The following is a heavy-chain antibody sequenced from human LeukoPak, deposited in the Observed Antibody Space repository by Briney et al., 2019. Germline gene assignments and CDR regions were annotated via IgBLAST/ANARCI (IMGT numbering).Heavy chain of an antibody. CDR2: ISGSGDTT. V-gene: IGHV3-23*01. CDR3: AKDFRAKSGSGSYGWFDP. D-gene: IGHD3-10*01. J-gene: IGHJ5*02. CDR1: GFTFSSYA. Sequence: GGSPRLSCAASGFTFSSYAMSWVRQAPGKGLEWVSVISGSGDTTNYADSVKGRFTISRDNSKNTLYLQMNSLRADDTAVYYCAKDFRAKSGSGSYGWFDPWGQGTLVTVSS.